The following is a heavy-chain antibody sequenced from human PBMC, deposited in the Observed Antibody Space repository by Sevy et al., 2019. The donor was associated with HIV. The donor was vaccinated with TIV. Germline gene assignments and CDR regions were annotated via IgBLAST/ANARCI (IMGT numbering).Heavy chain of an antibody. CDR2: ISCDGSNK. CDR1: GFTFSSYG. Sequence: GGSLRLSCAASGFTFSSYGMHWVRQAPGKGLEWVAVISCDGSNKSYADSVKGRFTISRDNSKNTLYLQMNSLRTEDTAVHYCAKGLKVQLWTYYYGLDVWGQGTTVTVSS. J-gene: IGHJ6*02. CDR3: AKGLKVQLWTYYYGLDV. D-gene: IGHD5-18*01. V-gene: IGHV3-30*18.